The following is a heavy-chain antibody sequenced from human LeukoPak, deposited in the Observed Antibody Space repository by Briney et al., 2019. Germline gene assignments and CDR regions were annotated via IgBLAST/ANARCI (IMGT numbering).Heavy chain of an antibody. Sequence: SETLSLTCTVSGGSISSYYWSWIRRPPGKGLEWIGYIYYSGSTNYNPSLKSRVTISVDTSKNQFSLKLSSVTAADTAVYYCARGGPLAVAGLFDYWGQGTLVTVSS. V-gene: IGHV4-59*01. D-gene: IGHD6-19*01. CDR2: IYYSGST. CDR1: GGSISSYY. CDR3: ARGGPLAVAGLFDY. J-gene: IGHJ4*02.